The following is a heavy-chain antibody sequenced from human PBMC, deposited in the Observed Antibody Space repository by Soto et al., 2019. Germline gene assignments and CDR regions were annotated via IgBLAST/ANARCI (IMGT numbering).Heavy chain of an antibody. Sequence: LSLTCTVSGVSITSDYWNWIRQPPGKGLEWIGYVYHSGTTNYNPPLKSRVTISLGTSRSQLSLRLTSVTAADTAVYYCVRGFYDGGGYSSPFDYWGQGILVTVSS. CDR3: VRGFYDGGGYSSPFDY. D-gene: IGHD3-22*01. CDR1: GVSITSDY. J-gene: IGHJ4*02. CDR2: VYHSGTT. V-gene: IGHV4-59*01.